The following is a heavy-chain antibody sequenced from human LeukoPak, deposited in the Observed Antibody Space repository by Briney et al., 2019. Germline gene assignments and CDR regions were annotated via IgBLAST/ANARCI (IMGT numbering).Heavy chain of an antibody. CDR3: APHDVGEGGYYFDY. V-gene: IGHV4-59*01. CDR1: GGSISSYY. J-gene: IGHJ4*02. Sequence: PSETLSLTCTVSGGSISSYYWSWIRQPPGKGLEWIGYIYYSGSTNYNPSLKSRVTISVDTSKNQFSLKLSSVTAADTAVYYCAPHDVGEGGYYFDYWGQGTLVTVSS. D-gene: IGHD1-26*01. CDR2: IYYSGST.